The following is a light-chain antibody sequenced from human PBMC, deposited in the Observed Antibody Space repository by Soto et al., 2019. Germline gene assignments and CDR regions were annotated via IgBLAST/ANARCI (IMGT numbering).Light chain of an antibody. Sequence: QSVLTQPPSASETPGQRVTISCSGSSSNIEYNTVNWYQQVPETAPKLLIYNDIQRPSGVPDRFSGSKSGTSASLAISGLQSEDEADYYCAAWDDSLNGYVFGTGTKVTVL. CDR2: NDI. J-gene: IGLJ1*01. CDR3: AAWDDSLNGYV. CDR1: SSNIEYNT. V-gene: IGLV1-44*01.